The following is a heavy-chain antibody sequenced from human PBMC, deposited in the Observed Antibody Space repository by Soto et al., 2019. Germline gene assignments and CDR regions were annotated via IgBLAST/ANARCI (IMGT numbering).Heavy chain of an antibody. Sequence: GSLRLSCAASGFTFSSYAMSWVRQAPGKGLEWVSAISGSGGSTYYADSVKGRFTISRDNSKNTLYLQMNSLRAEDTAVYYCAKDLTQPSSGYPEFDYWGQGTLVTVSS. J-gene: IGHJ4*02. CDR3: AKDLTQPSSGYPEFDY. CDR2: ISGSGGST. D-gene: IGHD3-22*01. V-gene: IGHV3-23*01. CDR1: GFTFSSYA.